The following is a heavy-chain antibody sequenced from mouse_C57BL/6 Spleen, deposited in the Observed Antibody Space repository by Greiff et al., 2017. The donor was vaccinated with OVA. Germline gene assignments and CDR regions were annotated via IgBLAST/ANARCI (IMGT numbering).Heavy chain of an antibody. J-gene: IGHJ3*01. CDR2: IHPNSGST. V-gene: IGHV1-64*01. Sequence: VQLKQPGAELVKPGASVKLSCKASGYTFTSYWMHWVKQRPGQGLEWIGMIHPNSGSTNYNEKFKSKATLTVDKSSSTAYMQLSSLTSEDSAVYYCANYYSWFAYWGQGTLVTVSA. CDR3: ANYYSWFAY. D-gene: IGHD1-1*01. CDR1: GYTFTSYW.